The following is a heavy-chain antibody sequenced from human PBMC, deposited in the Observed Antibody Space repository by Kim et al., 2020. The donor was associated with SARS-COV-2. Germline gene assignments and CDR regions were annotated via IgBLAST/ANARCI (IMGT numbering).Heavy chain of an antibody. CDR3: ARVLPFWPAGTDSNWFDP. CDR1: GGSFSGYY. V-gene: IGHV4-34*01. Sequence: SETLSLTCAVYGGSFSGYYWSWIRQPPGKGLEWIGEINHSGSTNYNPSLKSRVTISVDTSKNQFSLKLSSVTAADTAVYYCARVLPFWPAGTDSNWFDPWGQGTLVTVSS. CDR2: INHSGST. J-gene: IGHJ5*02. D-gene: IGHD2-2*01.